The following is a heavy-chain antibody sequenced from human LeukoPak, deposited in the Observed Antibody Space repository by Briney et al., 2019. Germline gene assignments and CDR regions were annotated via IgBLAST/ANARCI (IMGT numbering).Heavy chain of an antibody. CDR3: AKDKAAALY. CDR2: ISGSGGST. J-gene: IGHJ4*02. Sequence: GGSLRLSCAASGFTFSSYAMSWVRQAPGKGLEWVSAISGSGGSTYYADSVKGRFTISRDNSKNTQYLQMKSQRAEDTVVYYCAKDKAAALYWGQGTLVTVSS. V-gene: IGHV3-23*01. D-gene: IGHD6-13*01. CDR1: GFTFSSYA.